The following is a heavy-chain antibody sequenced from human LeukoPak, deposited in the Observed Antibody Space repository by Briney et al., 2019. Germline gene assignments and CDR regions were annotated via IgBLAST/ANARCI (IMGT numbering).Heavy chain of an antibody. V-gene: IGHV3-7*03. CDR2: IKQDGSEK. J-gene: IGHJ5*02. CDR1: GFTFSSDW. D-gene: IGHD2-2*01. Sequence: PGGSLRLSCAASGFTFSSDWMSWVRQAPGKGLEWVANIKQDGSEKYYVDSVKGRFTISRDNAKNSLYLQMNSLRAEDTAVYYCARHPRSTSFNWFDPWGQGTLVTVSS. CDR3: ARHPRSTSFNWFDP.